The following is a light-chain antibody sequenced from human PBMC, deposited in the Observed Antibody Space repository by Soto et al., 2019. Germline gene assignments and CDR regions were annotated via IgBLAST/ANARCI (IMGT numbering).Light chain of an antibody. CDR2: AAS. Sequence: DIQMTQSPSSLSASVGDRVTITCRASQSISRYLNWYQQKPGKAPKLLIYAASSLQSGVPSRFSGSGSGTDFTLTISSLQPEDSATYCCQQSYSTPRLFTFGQGTNLEI. CDR3: QQSYSTPRLFT. V-gene: IGKV1-39*01. J-gene: IGKJ2*01. CDR1: QSISRY.